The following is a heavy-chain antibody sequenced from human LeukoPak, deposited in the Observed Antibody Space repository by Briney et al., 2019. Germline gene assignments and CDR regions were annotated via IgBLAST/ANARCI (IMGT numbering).Heavy chain of an antibody. CDR2: INHSGST. D-gene: IGHD3-22*01. CDR1: GFTFSSYA. Sequence: PGGSLRLSCVASGFTFSSYAMSWVRQAPGKGLEWIGEINHSGSTNYNPSLKSRVTISVDTSKNQFSLKLSSVTAADTAVYYCARGEDQPDTYYYDSSGYYSYPLWGQGTLVTVSS. V-gene: IGHV4-34*01. J-gene: IGHJ4*02. CDR3: ARGEDQPDTYYYDSSGYYSYPL.